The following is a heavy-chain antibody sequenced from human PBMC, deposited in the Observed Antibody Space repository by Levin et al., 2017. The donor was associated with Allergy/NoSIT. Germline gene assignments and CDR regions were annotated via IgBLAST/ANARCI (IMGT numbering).Heavy chain of an antibody. V-gene: IGHV4-4*02. D-gene: IGHD3-9*01. CDR1: GGSISTANW. CDR2: IYRSGDT. CDR3: ATVEGLFCSGVSCSYSFHY. Sequence: LSQTLSLPCAVSGGSISTANWWSWIRQPPGKGLEWIGEIYRSGDTNHNPSLRSRVTMSVDKSKNHFSLKLSSVTAADTAVYYCATVEGLFCSGVSCSYSFHYWGQGALVTVSS. J-gene: IGHJ4*02.